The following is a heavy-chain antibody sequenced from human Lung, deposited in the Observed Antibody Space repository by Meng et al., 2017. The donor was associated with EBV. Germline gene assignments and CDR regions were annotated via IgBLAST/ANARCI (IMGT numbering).Heavy chain of an antibody. CDR1: GYTFTGYL. J-gene: IGHJ4*02. D-gene: IGHD3-22*01. CDR2: INPNNGGA. V-gene: IGHV1-2*06. CDR3: ARDLSGYYSFVDY. Sequence: GPEGKGPGASGKVPCKASGYTFTGYLMQWVRQAPGQGLEWMGRINPNNGGANYAQQFQGRVTMTTDTSISTAYMELSRLRSDDTAVYYCARDLSGYYSFVDYWGQGTLVTVSS.